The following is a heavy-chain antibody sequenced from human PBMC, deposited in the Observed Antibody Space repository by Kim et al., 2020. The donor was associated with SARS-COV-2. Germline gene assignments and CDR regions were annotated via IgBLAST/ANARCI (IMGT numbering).Heavy chain of an antibody. CDR2: INHSGST. D-gene: IGHD6-13*01. CDR3: ARDRSLKYSSSWKAFDY. CDR1: GGSFSGYY. Sequence: SETLSLTCAVYGGSFSGYYWSWIRQPPGKGLEWIGEINHSGSTNYNPSLKSRVTISVDTSKNQFSLKLSSVTAADTAVYYCARDRSLKYSSSWKAFDYWGQGTLVTVSS. J-gene: IGHJ4*02. V-gene: IGHV4-34*01.